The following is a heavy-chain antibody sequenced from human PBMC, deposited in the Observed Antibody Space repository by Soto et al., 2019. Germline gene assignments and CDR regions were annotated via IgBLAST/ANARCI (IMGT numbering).Heavy chain of an antibody. CDR3: ARGGNSLLWFETTFDP. J-gene: IGHJ5*02. V-gene: IGHV1-46*03. CDR2: INPSGGST. D-gene: IGHD3-10*01. Sequence: ASVKVSCKASGYAFTSYYMHWVRQAPGQGLEWMGIINPSGGSTSYAQKFQGRVTMTRDTSTSTVYMELSSLRSEDTAVYYCARGGNSLLWFETTFDPWGQGTLVTVSS. CDR1: GYAFTSYY.